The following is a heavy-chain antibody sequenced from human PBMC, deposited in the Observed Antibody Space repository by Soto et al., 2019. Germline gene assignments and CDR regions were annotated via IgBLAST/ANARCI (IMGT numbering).Heavy chain of an antibody. V-gene: IGHV4-30-2*01. D-gene: IGHD2-2*01. J-gene: IGHJ5*02. CDR2: IYHSGRT. CDR3: ARGEAAATGWFDP. Sequence: QLQLQESGSGLVKPSQTLSLTCAVSGGSISSGDYSWSWIRQPPGKGLEWIGYIYHSGRTYYNPSLRSRVXIAXDXSKNQFSLNLTSVTAADTAVYYCARGEAAATGWFDPWGQGTLVTVSS. CDR1: GGSISSGDYS.